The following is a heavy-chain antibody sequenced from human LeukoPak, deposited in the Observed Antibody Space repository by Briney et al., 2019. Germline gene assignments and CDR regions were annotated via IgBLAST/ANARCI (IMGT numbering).Heavy chain of an antibody. V-gene: IGHV3-23*01. CDR1: GFTFSSYA. D-gene: IGHD2-8*01. CDR2: ISDTGATT. CDR3: AKDTSIGRYCTNGVCSPFDY. Sequence: QPGGSLRLSCAGSGFTFSSYAMSWVRQAPGKGPEWVSAISDTGATTYDADSVKGRFTISRDNSRSTLYLQMNSLRAEDTALYYCAKDTSIGRYCTNGVCSPFDYWGQGTLVTVSS. J-gene: IGHJ4*02.